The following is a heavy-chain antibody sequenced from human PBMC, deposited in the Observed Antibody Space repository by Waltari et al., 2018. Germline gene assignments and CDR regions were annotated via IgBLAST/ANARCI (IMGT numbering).Heavy chain of an antibody. CDR1: GDSVSSKTPA. Sequence: QVQLQQSGPGLVKPSQTLSLTCAISGDSVSSKTPAWTWIRQSPSRGLEWLGRTYYRSRWYNNYAVSVKSRITINQDTSKNQFSLQLSSVTPEDTAVYYCARDPPDGYTYFDYWGQGTLVTVSS. V-gene: IGHV6-1*01. CDR2: TYYRSRWYN. CDR3: ARDPPDGYTYFDY. D-gene: IGHD3-16*01. J-gene: IGHJ4*02.